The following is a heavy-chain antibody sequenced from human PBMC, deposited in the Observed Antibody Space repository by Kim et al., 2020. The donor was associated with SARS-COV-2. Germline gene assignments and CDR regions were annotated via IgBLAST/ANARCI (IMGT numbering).Heavy chain of an antibody. J-gene: IGHJ3*02. Sequence: ASVQVSCKASGYTFTSYYMHWVRQAPGQGLEWMGIINPSGGSTSYAQKFQGRVTMTRDTSTSTVYMELSSLRSEDTAVYYCAVFVGATSMGDAFDIWGQGTMVTVSS. D-gene: IGHD1-26*01. V-gene: IGHV1-46*01. CDR2: INPSGGST. CDR1: GYTFTSYY. CDR3: AVFVGATSMGDAFDI.